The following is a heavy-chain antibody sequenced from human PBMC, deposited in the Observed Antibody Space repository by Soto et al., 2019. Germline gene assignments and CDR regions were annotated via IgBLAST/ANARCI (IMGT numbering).Heavy chain of an antibody. D-gene: IGHD2-21*01. J-gene: IGHJ4*02. CDR2: ISWNSGSI. CDR3: AACPEDGYIRDY. V-gene: IGHV3-9*01. Sequence: GGSLRLSCAASGFTFDDYAIHWVRQAPGKGLEWVSGISWNSGSIGYADSVKGRFTISRDNAKNSLYLQMNSLRAEDTALYYCAACPEDGYIRDYWGQGTLVTVSS. CDR1: GFTFDDYA.